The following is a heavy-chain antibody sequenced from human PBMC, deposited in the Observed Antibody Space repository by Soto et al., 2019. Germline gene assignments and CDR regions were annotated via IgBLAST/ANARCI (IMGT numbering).Heavy chain of an antibody. CDR2: ISIRGGDE. CDR3: ARGTIVARQHLDY. J-gene: IGHJ4*02. Sequence: QVQLVESGGGVVQPGKSLRLSCAASGFTFSSYAMHRARQAPGKGLEWVTVISIRGGDEYYAESVRGRFTISRDDSKNTLYLQMDSLRVEDPAVYYCARGTIVARQHLDYWGQGTLVTVSS. D-gene: IGHD6-6*01. V-gene: IGHV3-30*03. CDR1: GFTFSSYA.